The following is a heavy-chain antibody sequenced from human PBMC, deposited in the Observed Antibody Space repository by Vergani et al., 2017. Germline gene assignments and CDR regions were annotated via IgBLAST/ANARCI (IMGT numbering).Heavy chain of an antibody. CDR2: ISGSGVSA. Sequence: EVQLLESGGGLVQPGGSLRLTCAASEFTFSNYAMNWVRQAPGKGLEWVSGISGSGVSAYYTDSVKGRFTISRDNSKNMLYLQMNSLRAEDTAVYYCAKDPKQQLVLRFDPWGQGTLVTVSS. CDR3: AKDPKQQLVLRFDP. D-gene: IGHD6-13*01. V-gene: IGHV3-23*01. J-gene: IGHJ5*02. CDR1: EFTFSNYA.